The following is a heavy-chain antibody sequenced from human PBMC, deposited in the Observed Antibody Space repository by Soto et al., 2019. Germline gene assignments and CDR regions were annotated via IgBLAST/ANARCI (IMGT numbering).Heavy chain of an antibody. Sequence: QVQLVESGGGVVQPGTSLRLSCAASGFTFSRHGMHWVRQTPGKGLEWLAVILNDASGHWYADSVKGRFTISRDNFENTLYLQLNGLRLEDTAMYYCARDDDYTGNGFDYWGQGTLVTVPS. CDR2: ILNDASGH. J-gene: IGHJ4*02. CDR3: ARDDDYTGNGFDY. D-gene: IGHD4-4*01. CDR1: GFTFSRHG. V-gene: IGHV3-33*01.